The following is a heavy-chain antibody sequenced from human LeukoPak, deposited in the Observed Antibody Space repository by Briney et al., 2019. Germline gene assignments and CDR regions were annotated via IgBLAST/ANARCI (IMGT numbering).Heavy chain of an antibody. J-gene: IGHJ4*02. V-gene: IGHV3-30*04. D-gene: IGHD1-26*01. CDR2: ISYDGSNK. CDR3: AIDPEWELFDY. CDR1: GFTVSSYA. Sequence: GSSLRPSCAPAGFTVSSYAMRWVRQAPGKGLGWVAVISYDGSNKYYADSVKGRFTISRDNSKNTLYLQMNSLRAEDTAVYYCAIDPEWELFDYWGQGTLVTVSS.